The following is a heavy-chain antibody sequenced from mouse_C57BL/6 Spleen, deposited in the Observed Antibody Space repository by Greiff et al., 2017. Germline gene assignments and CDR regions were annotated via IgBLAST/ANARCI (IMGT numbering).Heavy chain of an antibody. J-gene: IGHJ4*01. D-gene: IGHD2-3*01. CDR1: GYTFTSYW. CDR3: ARDDKPDYNAIDY. Sequence: VQLQQPGAELVKPGASVKLSCKASGYTFTSYWMHWVKQRPGRGLEWIGRIDPNSGGTKYNAKFKSTATLTVDKSSSTAYMQLSSLTSENSAIYYCARDDKPDYNAIDYWGQGTTVTVSS. CDR2: IDPNSGGT. V-gene: IGHV1-72*01.